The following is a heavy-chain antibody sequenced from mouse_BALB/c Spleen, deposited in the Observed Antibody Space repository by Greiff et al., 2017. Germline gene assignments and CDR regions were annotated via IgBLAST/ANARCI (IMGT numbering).Heavy chain of an antibody. CDR3: AGHRYDDWFDY. Sequence: EVQLQQSGPELVKPWASLKISCNASGYTFTDYNMHWVRQSHGKSLEWIGDIYPYNGGTGYNQKFKSKGTWTVDNSSITAYMMLRRLTAEDSAVYYCAGHRYDDWFDYWGQGTLVTVSA. D-gene: IGHD2-14*01. CDR2: IYPYNGGT. J-gene: IGHJ3*01. CDR1: GYTFTDYN. V-gene: IGHV1S29*02.